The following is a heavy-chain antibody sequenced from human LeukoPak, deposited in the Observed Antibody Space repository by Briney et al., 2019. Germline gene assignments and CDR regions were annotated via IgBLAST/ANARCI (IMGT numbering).Heavy chain of an antibody. CDR3: ARAGFYDSSGYYPLDDY. CDR1: GFTFSSYW. CDR2: ISSSSSTI. V-gene: IGHV3-48*01. J-gene: IGHJ4*02. D-gene: IGHD3-22*01. Sequence: GGSLRLSCAASGFTFSSYWMNWVRQAPGRGLEWVSYISSSSSTIYYADSVKGRFTISRDNAKNSLYLQMNSLRAEDTAVYYCARAGFYDSSGYYPLDDYWGQGTLVTVSS.